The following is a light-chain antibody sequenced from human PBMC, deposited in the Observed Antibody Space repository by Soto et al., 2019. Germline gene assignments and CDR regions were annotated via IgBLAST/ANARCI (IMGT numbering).Light chain of an antibody. J-gene: IGKJ1*01. CDR3: EHYNSYWT. V-gene: IGKV1-5*03. CDR1: QSISSW. CDR2: KAV. Sequence: DIQMTQSPSTLSASVGDRVTITCRASQSISSWLAWYQQKPGKAPKLLIYKAVSLESGVPSRFSGSGSGSESTLTTSSLQPDDFATYYCEHYNSYWTFGQGTKVEIK.